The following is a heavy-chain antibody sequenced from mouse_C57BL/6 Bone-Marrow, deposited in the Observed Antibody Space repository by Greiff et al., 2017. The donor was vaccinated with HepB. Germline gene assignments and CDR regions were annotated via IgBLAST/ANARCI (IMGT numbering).Heavy chain of an antibody. D-gene: IGHD1-1*01. CDR2: INYDGSST. Sequence: DVKLVESEGGLVQPGRSMKLSCTASGFTFSDYYMAWVRQVPEKGLEWVANINYDGSSTYYLDSLKSRFIISRDNAKNILYLQMSSLKSEDTATYYCARDFPYYYGSSSYWYFDVWGTGTTVTVSS. CDR3: ARDFPYYYGSSSYWYFDV. V-gene: IGHV5-16*01. CDR1: GFTFSDYY. J-gene: IGHJ1*03.